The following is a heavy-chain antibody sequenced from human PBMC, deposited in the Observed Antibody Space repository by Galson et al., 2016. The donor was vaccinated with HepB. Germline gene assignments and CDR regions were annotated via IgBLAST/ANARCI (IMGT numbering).Heavy chain of an antibody. CDR2: IIPIFGTA. V-gene: IGHV1-69*13. Sequence: VKVSCKASGGTFSSYAISWVRQAPGQGLEWMGGIIPIFGTANYAQKFQGRVTITADESTSTAYMELSSLRSEDTAVYYCARGDPRIVVFPAAMFYYYYGMDVWGQGTTVTVSS. CDR1: GGTFSSYA. J-gene: IGHJ6*02. CDR3: ARGDPRIVVFPAAMFYYYYGMDV. D-gene: IGHD2-2*01.